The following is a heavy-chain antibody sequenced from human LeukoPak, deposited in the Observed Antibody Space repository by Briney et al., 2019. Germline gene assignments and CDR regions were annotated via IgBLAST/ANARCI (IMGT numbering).Heavy chain of an antibody. V-gene: IGHV3-21*04. CDR3: AKDSHYGSEIYYYYYMDV. CDR2: ISSSSSYI. Sequence: PGGSLRLSCAASGFTFSSYSMNWVRQAPGKGLEWVSSISSSSSYIYYADSVKGRFTISRDNAKNSLYLQMHSLRAEDTAVYYCAKDSHYGSEIYYYYYMDVWGKGTTVTISS. J-gene: IGHJ6*03. D-gene: IGHD3-10*01. CDR1: GFTFSSYS.